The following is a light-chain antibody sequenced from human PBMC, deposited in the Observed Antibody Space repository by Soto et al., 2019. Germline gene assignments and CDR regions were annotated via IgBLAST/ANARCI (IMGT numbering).Light chain of an antibody. J-gene: IGLJ2*01. CDR3: QTYDTGVSGSI. Sequence: QLVLTQPPSVSGAPGQRVAISCAGTSSNIGAGYDVHWYQHLPGTAPNLLIFGNINRPSGVPDRFSGSKSGTSASLAITGLQAADEGYYYCQTYDTGVSGSIFGGGTKVTVL. V-gene: IGLV1-40*01. CDR2: GNI. CDR1: SSNIGAGYD.